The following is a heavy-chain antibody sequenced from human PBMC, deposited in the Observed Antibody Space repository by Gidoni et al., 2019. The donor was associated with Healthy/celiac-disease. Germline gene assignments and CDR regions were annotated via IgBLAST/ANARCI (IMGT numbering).Heavy chain of an antibody. Sequence: QITLKESGPTLVKPTQTLTLTCTFSGFSLSTSGVGVGWIRQPPGKALEWLALIYWDDDKRYSPSLKSRLTITKDTSKNQVVLTMTNMDPVDTATYYCAHRKRGRITMVQGVTNWFDPWGQGTLVTVSS. CDR2: IYWDDDK. CDR3: AHRKRGRITMVQGVTNWFDP. CDR1: GFSLSTSGVG. D-gene: IGHD3-10*01. V-gene: IGHV2-5*02. J-gene: IGHJ5*02.